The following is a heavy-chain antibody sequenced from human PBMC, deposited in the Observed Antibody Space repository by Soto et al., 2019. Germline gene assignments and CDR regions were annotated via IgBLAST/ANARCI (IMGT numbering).Heavy chain of an antibody. Sequence: PGESLKISCKGSGYSFPSYWIDWVRQMPGKGLEWMGIIYPDDSDTRYSPSFQGQVTISADKSIRTAYLQWSSLKASDTAIYYCARRSEGAGYYYMDVWGQGTTVPVSS. CDR1: GYSFPSYW. V-gene: IGHV5-51*01. D-gene: IGHD3-16*01. J-gene: IGHJ6*03. CDR2: IYPDDSDT. CDR3: ARRSEGAGYYYMDV.